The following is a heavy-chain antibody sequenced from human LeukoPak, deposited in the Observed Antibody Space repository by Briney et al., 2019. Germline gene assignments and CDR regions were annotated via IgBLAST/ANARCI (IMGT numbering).Heavy chain of an antibody. J-gene: IGHJ3*02. CDR1: GFPVSNNY. V-gene: IGHV3-53*01. CDR2: IYHNDYT. D-gene: IGHD3-3*01. Sequence: SGGSLRLSCAASGFPVSNNYMTWVRQAPGKGLEWVSVIYHNDYTYYADSVKGRFTISRDTSKNTVYLQMNYVRAEDTAIYYCARDRRSGLGHAFNIWGQGTVVTVSS. CDR3: ARDRRSGLGHAFNI.